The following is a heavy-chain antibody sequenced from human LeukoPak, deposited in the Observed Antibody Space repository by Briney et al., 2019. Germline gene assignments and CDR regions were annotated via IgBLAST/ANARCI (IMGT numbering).Heavy chain of an antibody. CDR3: ARHGLITGYFDY. V-gene: IGHV4-39*01. J-gene: IGHJ4*02. Sequence: SETLSLTCTVSGGSISSSSYYWGWIRQPPGKGLEWIGSIYYSGSTYYNPSLKSRVTISVDTSKNQSSLKLSSVTAADTAVYYCARHGLITGYFDYWGQGTLVTVSS. D-gene: IGHD1-14*01. CDR2: IYYSGST. CDR1: GGSISSSSYY.